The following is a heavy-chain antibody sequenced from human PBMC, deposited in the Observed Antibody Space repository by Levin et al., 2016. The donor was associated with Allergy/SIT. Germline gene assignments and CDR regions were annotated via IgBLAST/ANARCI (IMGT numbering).Heavy chain of an antibody. V-gene: IGHV4-31*03. D-gene: IGHD7-27*01. Sequence: LRLSCTVSGGSISSGGYYWSWIRQHPGKGLEWIGYIYYSGSTYYNPSLKSRVTISVDTSKNQFSLKLSSVTAADTAVYYCARDRLGVNWGWADAFDIWGQGTMVTVSS. CDR3: ARDRLGVNWGWADAFDI. CDR1: GGSISSGGYY. CDR2: IYYSGST. J-gene: IGHJ3*02.